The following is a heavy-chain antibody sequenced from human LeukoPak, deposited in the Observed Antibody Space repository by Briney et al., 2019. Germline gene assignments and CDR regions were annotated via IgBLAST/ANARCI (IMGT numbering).Heavy chain of an antibody. CDR1: GCSFINYW. Sequence: GGSLRLSCPASGCSFINYWMHWVGQAPGKGLVWVAGITHDGSITAQADSVKGRFTISRDNAKDTLYLQINSLGVEDTAVYYCARGNDILTYLHYCGGGTLVTVCS. D-gene: IGHD3-9*01. CDR2: ITHDGSIT. CDR3: ARGNDILTYLHY. V-gene: IGHV3-74*01. J-gene: IGHJ4*02.